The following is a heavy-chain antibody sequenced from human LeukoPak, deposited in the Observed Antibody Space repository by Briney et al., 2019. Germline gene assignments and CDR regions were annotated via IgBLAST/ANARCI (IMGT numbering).Heavy chain of an antibody. J-gene: IGHJ4*02. CDR2: ISWNSGSI. D-gene: IGHD3-22*01. V-gene: IGHV3-9*01. CDR3: AKGLDYYDSSGYGGSYYFDY. CDR1: GFTFDDYA. Sequence: GGSLRLSCAASGFTFDDYAMHWVRQAPGKGLEWVSGISWNSGSIGYADSVKGRFTISRDNAKNSLYLQMNSLRAEDTALYYCAKGLDYYDSSGYGGSYYFDYWGQGTLVTVSS.